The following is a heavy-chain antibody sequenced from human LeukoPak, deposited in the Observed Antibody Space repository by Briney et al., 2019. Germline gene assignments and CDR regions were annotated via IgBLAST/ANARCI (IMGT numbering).Heavy chain of an antibody. CDR1: GFTFSSYW. Sequence: PGGSLRLSCAASGFTFSSYWMSWVRQAPGKGLEWVANIKQDGSEKYYVDSVKGRFTISRDNAKNSLYLQMNSLRAEDTAVYYCARGGRTTVTTFWFTNWGQGTLVTVSS. D-gene: IGHD4-17*01. J-gene: IGHJ4*02. CDR3: ARGGRTTVTTFWFTN. V-gene: IGHV3-7*01. CDR2: IKQDGSEK.